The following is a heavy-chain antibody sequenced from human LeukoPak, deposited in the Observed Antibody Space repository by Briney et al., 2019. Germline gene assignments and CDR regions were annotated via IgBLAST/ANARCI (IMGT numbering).Heavy chain of an antibody. J-gene: IGHJ4*02. D-gene: IGHD3-9*01. CDR2: ISSNGGST. CDR1: GFTFSSYA. Sequence: SGGSLRLSCAASGFTFSSYAMHWVRQAPGKGLEYVSAISSNGGSTYYANSVKGRFTISRDNSKNTLYLQMGSLRAEDMAVYYCARVAPAYYDILTGYYLFDYWGQGTLVTVSS. V-gene: IGHV3-64*01. CDR3: ARVAPAYYDILTGYYLFDY.